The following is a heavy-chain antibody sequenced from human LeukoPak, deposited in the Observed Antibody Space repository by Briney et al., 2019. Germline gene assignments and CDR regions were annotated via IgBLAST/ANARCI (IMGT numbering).Heavy chain of an antibody. CDR2: IDYSGSP. J-gene: IGHJ6*03. D-gene: IGHD3-22*01. CDR3: ARETNDYFDSSAYMDV. Sequence: KPSETLSLTCAVSGGSISSSGYYWGWIRQPPGKGLEWIGSIDYSGSPCYRPSLKSRATISVDTSKRQVSLKLSSVTAADTAVYYCARETNDYFDSSAYMDVWGQRTTVTVSS. V-gene: IGHV4-39*07. CDR1: GGSISSSGYY.